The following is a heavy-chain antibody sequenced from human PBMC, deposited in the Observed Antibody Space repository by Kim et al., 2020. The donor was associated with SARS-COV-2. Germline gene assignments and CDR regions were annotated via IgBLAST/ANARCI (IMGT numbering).Heavy chain of an antibody. Sequence: GGSLRLSCAASGFTFSSYEMNWVRQAPGKGLEWVSYISSSGSTIYYADSVKGRFTISRDNAKNSLYLQMNSLRAEDTAVYYCASILQWELPSDYWGQGTLVTVSS. D-gene: IGHD1-26*01. CDR1: GFTFSSYE. V-gene: IGHV3-48*03. J-gene: IGHJ4*02. CDR3: ASILQWELPSDY. CDR2: ISSSGSTI.